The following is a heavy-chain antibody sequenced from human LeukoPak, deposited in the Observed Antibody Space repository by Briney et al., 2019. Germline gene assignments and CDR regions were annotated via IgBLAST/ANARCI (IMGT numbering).Heavy chain of an antibody. V-gene: IGHV3-23*01. D-gene: IGHD3-9*01. J-gene: IGHJ6*03. CDR1: GFTFSSYA. CDR2: ISGSGGST. CDR3: ARDRAKTYYDILTGSISGYYYYMDV. Sequence: PWGSLRLSCAASGFTFSSYAMSRVRQAPGKGLEWVSAISGSGGSTYCADSVKGRFTISRDNSKNSLYLQMNSLRAEDTAVYYCARDRAKTYYDILTGSISGYYYYMDVWGKGTTVTISS.